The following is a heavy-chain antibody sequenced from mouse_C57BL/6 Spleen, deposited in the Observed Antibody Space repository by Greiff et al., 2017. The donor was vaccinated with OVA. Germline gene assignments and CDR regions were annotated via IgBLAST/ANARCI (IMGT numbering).Heavy chain of an antibody. Sequence: EVKLVESGPELVKPGASVKISCKASGYSFTDYNMNWVKQSNGKSLEWIGVINPNYGTTSYNQKFKGKATLTVDQSSSTAYMQLNSLTSEDSAVYYCARLAAQATSFAYWGQGTLVTVSA. D-gene: IGHD3-2*02. CDR1: GYSFTDYN. V-gene: IGHV1-39*01. CDR2: INPNYGTT. CDR3: ARLAAQATSFAY. J-gene: IGHJ3*01.